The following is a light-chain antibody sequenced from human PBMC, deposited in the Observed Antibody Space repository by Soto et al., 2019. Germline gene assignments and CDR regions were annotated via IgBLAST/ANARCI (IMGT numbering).Light chain of an antibody. V-gene: IGLV2-14*01. Sequence: QSALTQPASVSGSPGQSITISCTGTSSDAGGYNYVSWYQQHPGKAPKFMIYDVSNRPSGVSTRFSGSKSGNTASLTISGLQAEDDADYYCNSYTTSNTRQIVFGTGTKVTVL. J-gene: IGLJ1*01. CDR3: NSYTTSNTRQIV. CDR1: SSDAGGYNY. CDR2: DVS.